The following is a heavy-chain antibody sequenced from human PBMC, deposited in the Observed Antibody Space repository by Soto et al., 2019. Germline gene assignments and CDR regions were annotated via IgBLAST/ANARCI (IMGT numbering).Heavy chain of an antibody. Sequence: QVQLVESGGGVVQPGRSLRLSCAASGFTFSSYAMHWVRQAPGKGLEWVAVISYDGSNKYYADSVKGRFTISRDNSKNTLYLQMNSLRAEDTAVYYCARDGSSSTGSTFYYGMDVWGQGTTGTVSS. CDR1: GFTFSSYA. D-gene: IGHD6-6*01. J-gene: IGHJ6*02. CDR2: ISYDGSNK. CDR3: ARDGSSSTGSTFYYGMDV. V-gene: IGHV3-30-3*01.